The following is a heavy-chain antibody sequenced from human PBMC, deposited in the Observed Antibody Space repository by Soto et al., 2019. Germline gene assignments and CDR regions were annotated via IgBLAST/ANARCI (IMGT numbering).Heavy chain of an antibody. D-gene: IGHD2-2*01. J-gene: IGHJ4*02. CDR1: GGSISNYY. Sequence: QVQLQESGPRLVKPSETLSLTCIVSGGSISNYYWSWIRQPPGKGLEWIGYIYYSGSTNYTPSLQTRVTISVDTSKNQFSLKLSAVPAADTAVYYCARAVLPATAPFDYWGQGTLGTVSS. CDR3: ARAVLPATAPFDY. V-gene: IGHV4-59*01. CDR2: IYYSGST.